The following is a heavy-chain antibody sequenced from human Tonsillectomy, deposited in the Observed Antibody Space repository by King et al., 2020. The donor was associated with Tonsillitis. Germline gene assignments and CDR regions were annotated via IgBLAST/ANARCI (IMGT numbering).Heavy chain of an antibody. D-gene: IGHD6-19*01. CDR2: IATYNGNT. CDR1: GYTFSSYG. V-gene: IGHV1-18*01. J-gene: IGHJ4*02. CDR3: AREDMQWLETQAIDY. Sequence: VQLVESGTEVKKPGASVKVSCRASGYTFSSYGISWVRQAPGQGLEWMGWIATYNGNTNYAQKLQGRVTMTTDTSTATAFMELRRLTSDDTAVYYCAREDMQWLETQAIDYWGQGTLVTVSS.